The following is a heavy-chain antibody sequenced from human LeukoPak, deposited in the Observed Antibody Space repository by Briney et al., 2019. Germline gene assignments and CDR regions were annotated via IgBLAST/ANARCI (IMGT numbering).Heavy chain of an antibody. CDR2: IYYSGST. Sequence: PSETLSLTCTVSGGSISSSSYYWGWIRQPPGKGLEWIGSIYYSGSTYYNPSLKSRVTISVDTSKNQFSLKLSSVTAADTAVYYCARFSPAVAGRGGAFDIWGQETMVTVSS. V-gene: IGHV4-39*07. D-gene: IGHD6-19*01. CDR3: ARFSPAVAGRGGAFDI. CDR1: GGSISSSSYY. J-gene: IGHJ3*02.